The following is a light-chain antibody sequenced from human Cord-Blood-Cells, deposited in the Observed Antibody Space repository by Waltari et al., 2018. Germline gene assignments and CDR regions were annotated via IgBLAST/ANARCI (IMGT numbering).Light chain of an antibody. CDR3: QQYNNWHT. V-gene: IGKV3-15*01. J-gene: IGKJ2*01. CDR2: GAS. Sequence: EIVMTQSPATLSVSPGERATLSCRASQSVSSNLAWYQQKPGQAPRLLIYGASTRATGIPARFSGSGSGTEFTLTISGLQSEDFAVYYCQQYNNWHTFGQGTKLEIK. CDR1: QSVSSN.